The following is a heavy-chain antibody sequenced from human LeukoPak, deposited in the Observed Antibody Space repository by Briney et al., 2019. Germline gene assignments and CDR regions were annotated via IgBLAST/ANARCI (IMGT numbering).Heavy chain of an antibody. Sequence: PGGSLRLSCEASGFTFSSYGMHWVRQAPGKGLEWVAFIRYDRINKYYADSVKGRFTISRDNSKNTLSLQMNSLRAEDTAVYYCARRNYFDAFDIWGQGTMVTVSS. V-gene: IGHV3-30*02. CDR3: ARRNYFDAFDI. CDR1: GFTFSSYG. J-gene: IGHJ3*02. CDR2: IRYDRINK. D-gene: IGHD3-10*01.